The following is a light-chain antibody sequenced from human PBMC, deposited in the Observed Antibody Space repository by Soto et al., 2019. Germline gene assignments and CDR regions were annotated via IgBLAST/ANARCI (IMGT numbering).Light chain of an antibody. CDR1: TGAVTSDSY. V-gene: IGLV7-43*01. Sequence: QTVVTQEPSLTVSPGGTVTLTCASSTGAVTSDSYPSWFQQKPGQAPRALIYTISNKHSWIPARFSGSLLGGKAALTLSDVPPEDEAAYFCLLYYDGAHVCGPGTKVTVL. CDR3: LLYYDGAHV. J-gene: IGLJ1*01. CDR2: TIS.